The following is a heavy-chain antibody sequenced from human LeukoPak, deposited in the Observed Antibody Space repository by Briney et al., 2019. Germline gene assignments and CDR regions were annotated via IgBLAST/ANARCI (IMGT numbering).Heavy chain of an antibody. CDR1: GYTLTELS. V-gene: IGHV1-24*01. CDR2: FDPEDGET. D-gene: IGHD5-18*01. J-gene: IGHJ4*02. CDR3: ATRIQLWFVY. Sequence: ASVTVSFKVSGYTLTELSMHWVRQAPGKGLEWVGGFDPEDGETIYAQKFQGRVTMTEDTSTDTAYMELSSLRSEDTAVYYCATRIQLWFVYWGQGTLVTVSS.